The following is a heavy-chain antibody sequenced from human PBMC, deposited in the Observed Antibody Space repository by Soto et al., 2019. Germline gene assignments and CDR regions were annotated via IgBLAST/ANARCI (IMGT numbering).Heavy chain of an antibody. J-gene: IGHJ6*02. V-gene: IGHV3-30*18. CDR3: AKVGPAQLLPYYYYGMDV. Sequence: QVQLVESGGGVVQPGRSLRLSCAASGFTFSSYGMHWVRQAPGKGLEWVAVISYDGSNKYYADSVKGRFTISRDNSKNTLYLQMNSLRAEDTAVYYCAKVGPAQLLPYYYYGMDVWGQGTTVTVSS. CDR2: ISYDGSNK. CDR1: GFTFSSYG. D-gene: IGHD2-2*01.